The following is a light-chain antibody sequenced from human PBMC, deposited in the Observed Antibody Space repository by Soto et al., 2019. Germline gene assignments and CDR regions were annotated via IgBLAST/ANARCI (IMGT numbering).Light chain of an antibody. CDR3: HQTYSTPPIT. J-gene: IGKJ5*01. Sequence: DMQMTQSPSSLSASVGDRVTITCRTSQNIRNYLNWYQQKPGKAPRLLIYAASSLHSGVPSRFSGSGSGTEFTLTITGLQPEDFATYYCHQTYSTPPITFGQGTRLEIK. CDR1: QNIRNY. V-gene: IGKV1-39*01. CDR2: AAS.